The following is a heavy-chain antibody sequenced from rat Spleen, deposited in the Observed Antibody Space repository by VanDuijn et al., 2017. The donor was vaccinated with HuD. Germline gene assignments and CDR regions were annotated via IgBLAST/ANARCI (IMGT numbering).Heavy chain of an antibody. CDR1: GISFSNYN. V-gene: IGHV5-25*01. CDR3: SSNNFDY. Sequence: EVQLVESGGGLVQPGRSLKLSCTASGISFSNYNMSWVRQAPGKGLEWVASITDTGGYTYYPDSVKGRFTISRDNAKNTLYLQMNSLRSEDTATYYCSSNNFDYWGQGVMVTVSS. J-gene: IGHJ2*01. D-gene: IGHD1-10*01. CDR2: ITDTGGYT.